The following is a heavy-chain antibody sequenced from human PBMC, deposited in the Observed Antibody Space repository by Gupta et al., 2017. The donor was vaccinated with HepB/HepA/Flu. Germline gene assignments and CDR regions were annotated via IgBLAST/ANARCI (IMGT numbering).Heavy chain of an antibody. D-gene: IGHD5-18*01. CDR3: ARIRGYSTIYNFDQ. J-gene: IGHJ4*02. Sequence: QVTLTESGPVLVKPTETLTLTCAVSGFSLSDARMGVGWIRQPPGKALEWLAHIFWNDAEHHSTSLRSRLTISKDTSKSQVVLSMTNVDPVDTATYYCARIRGYSTIYNFDQWGQGTLVTVSS. V-gene: IGHV2-26*02. CDR1: GFSLSDARMG. CDR2: IFWNDAE.